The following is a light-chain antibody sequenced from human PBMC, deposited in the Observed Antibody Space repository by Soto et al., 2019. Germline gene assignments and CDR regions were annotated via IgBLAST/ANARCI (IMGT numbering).Light chain of an antibody. J-gene: IGLJ3*02. Sequence: QSVLTQPPSASGTPGQNVTISCSGSSSNIGSNTVNWYQQLSGAAPKLLIHNNDQRPSGVPDRFSGSKSDTSASLAISGLQSADEADYYCAAWDDSLTAVLFGGGTKVTVL. CDR3: AAWDDSLTAVL. CDR2: NND. V-gene: IGLV1-44*01. CDR1: SSNIGSNT.